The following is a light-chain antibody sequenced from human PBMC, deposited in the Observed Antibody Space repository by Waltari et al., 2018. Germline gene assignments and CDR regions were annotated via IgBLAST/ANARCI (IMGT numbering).Light chain of an antibody. Sequence: QSALTQPASVSGSPGQSITLSCTGTSSDVGRYNLVSWYQQHPGKAPQLMLYEVSKRPCGVSTRFSGSKSGNTASLTTSGLQAEDEADYYCCSYAGSSTFPRVFGGGTKLTVL. CDR3: CSYAGSSTFPRV. CDR1: SSDVGRYNL. CDR2: EVS. V-gene: IGLV2-23*02. J-gene: IGLJ2*01.